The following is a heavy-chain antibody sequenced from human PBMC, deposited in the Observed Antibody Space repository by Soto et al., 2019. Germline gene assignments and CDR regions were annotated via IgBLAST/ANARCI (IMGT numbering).Heavy chain of an antibody. J-gene: IGHJ6*02. V-gene: IGHV1-18*01. Sequence: QVQLVQSGAEVKKPGASVKVSCKASGYTFTSYGISWVRQAPGQGLEWMGWISAYNGNTNYAQKLQGRVTMTTDTSKSTCYMELRSLRADDTAVYYCAREGGLGENYYYDGMDVWGQGTTVTVSS. CDR3: AREGGLGENYYYDGMDV. CDR2: ISAYNGNT. CDR1: GYTFTSYG. D-gene: IGHD3-16*01.